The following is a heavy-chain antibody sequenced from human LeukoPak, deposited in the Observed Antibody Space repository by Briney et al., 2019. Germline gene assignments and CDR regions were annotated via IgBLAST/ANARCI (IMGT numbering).Heavy chain of an antibody. V-gene: IGHV4-38-2*01. CDR2: IHNGGNT. D-gene: IGHD2-15*01. Sequence: SETLSLTCAVSGYSIRNGYYWGWIRQPPGKGLEWIGSIHNGGNTYYNSSLKSRVTISVDTSKNQFSLKLSSVTAADTAVYYCARGRYCSGGSCYYLSYYDYWGQGTLVTVSS. CDR3: ARGRYCSGGSCYYLSYYDY. J-gene: IGHJ4*02. CDR1: GYSIRNGYY.